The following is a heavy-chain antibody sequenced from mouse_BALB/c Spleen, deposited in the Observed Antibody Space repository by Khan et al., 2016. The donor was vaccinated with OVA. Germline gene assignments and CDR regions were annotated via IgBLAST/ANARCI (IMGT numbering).Heavy chain of an antibody. CDR1: GYTFTDYD. V-gene: IGHV1-77*01. CDR3: AKIFYGNSYAMDY. Sequence: QLQLQPSGPELVKPGASVKMSCKASGYTFTDYDIRWVKQRAGPGLEWIGEIYPGSGSTYYNEKFKGKATLTADKSSNTAYMQLSSLTSEASAVYFCAKIFYGNSYAMDYWGQGTAVTVSS. J-gene: IGHJ4*01. CDR2: IYPGSGST. D-gene: IGHD2-1*01.